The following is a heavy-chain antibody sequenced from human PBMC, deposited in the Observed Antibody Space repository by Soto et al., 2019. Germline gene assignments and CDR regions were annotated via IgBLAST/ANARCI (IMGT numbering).Heavy chain of an antibody. CDR1: RFTFSSYG. J-gene: IGHJ3*02. D-gene: IGHD3-16*01. Sequence: EVQLLESGGGLVQPWGSLRLSCTASRFTFSSYGMNWFRQSPGKGLEWVSGISAGGGNTYYADSVKGRFTISRDNSKNTLYRQMSSLRAEDTGVYYCAKGDTTTLGDAFDIWGQGTLVTVSS. V-gene: IGHV3-23*01. CDR2: ISAGGGNT. CDR3: AKGDTTTLGDAFDI.